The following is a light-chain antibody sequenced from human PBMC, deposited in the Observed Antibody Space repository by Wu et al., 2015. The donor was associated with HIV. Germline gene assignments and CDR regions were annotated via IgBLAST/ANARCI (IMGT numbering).Light chain of an antibody. CDR2: SAS. CDR3: QQYRT. CDR1: QTIARSH. Sequence: EFVLTQSPGTLSLSPGGRATLSCKASQTIARSHLAWYQQKPGQPPRLLIYSASSRAPGIPDRFSGSGSRTDFTLTISRLEPEDFAVYFCQQYRTFGPGTKVDIK. V-gene: IGKV3-20*01. J-gene: IGKJ3*01.